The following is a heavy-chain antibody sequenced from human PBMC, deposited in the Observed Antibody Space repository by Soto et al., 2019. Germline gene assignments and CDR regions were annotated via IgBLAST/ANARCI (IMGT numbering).Heavy chain of an antibody. D-gene: IGHD3-10*01. J-gene: IGHJ4*02. Sequence: EVQLWESGGGLAQPGGSLRLSCAASGFTFSTYAMTWVRQAPGKGLEWVSAISASGETTYSADSVEGRFTISRDNSKNTVYLQMNSLRAEDTAVYYCAKWEECTMVRGVIRAFDYWGQGTLVTVSS. CDR2: ISASGETT. V-gene: IGHV3-23*01. CDR1: GFTFSTYA. CDR3: AKWEECTMVRGVIRAFDY.